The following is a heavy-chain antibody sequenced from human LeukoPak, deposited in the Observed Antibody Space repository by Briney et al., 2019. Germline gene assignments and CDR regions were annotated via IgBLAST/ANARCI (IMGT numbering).Heavy chain of an antibody. CDR3: ARGVYYYDSSGYYSGAFDI. D-gene: IGHD3-22*01. Sequence: SETLSLTCAVYGGSFSGYYWSWIRQPPGKGLEWIGEINHSGSTNYNPSLKSRVTISVATSKNQFSLKLSSVTAADTAVYYCARGVYYYDSSGYYSGAFDIWGQGTMVTVSS. CDR2: INHSGST. CDR1: GGSFSGYY. V-gene: IGHV4-34*01. J-gene: IGHJ3*02.